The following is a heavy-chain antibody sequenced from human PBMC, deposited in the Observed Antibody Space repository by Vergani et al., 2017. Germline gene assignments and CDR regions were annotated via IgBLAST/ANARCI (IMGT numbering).Heavy chain of an antibody. Sequence: QVQLQESGPGLVKPSETLSLTCTVSGGSISSYYWSWIRQPPGTGLEWIGYIYYSGSTNYNPSLKSRVTISVDTSKNQFSLKLSSVTAADTAVYYCARNVPGIQLWQAFDIWGQGTMVTVSS. V-gene: IGHV4-59*01. CDR3: ARNVPGIQLWQAFDI. CDR2: IYYSGST. CDR1: GGSISSYY. J-gene: IGHJ3*02. D-gene: IGHD5-18*01.